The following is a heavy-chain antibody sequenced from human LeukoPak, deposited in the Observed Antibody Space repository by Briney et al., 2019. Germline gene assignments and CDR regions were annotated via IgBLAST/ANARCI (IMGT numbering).Heavy chain of an antibody. CDR3: AKDVHIVVEIAMYFDY. CDR1: GFTFSSYA. V-gene: IGHV3-23*01. J-gene: IGHJ4*02. CDR2: ISGSGGST. Sequence: PGGSLRLSCAASGFTFSSYAMSWVRQAPGKGLEWVSAISGSGGSTYYADSVKGRFTISRDNSKNTLYLQTNSLRAEDTAVYYCAKDVHIVVEIAMYFDYWGQGTLVTVSS. D-gene: IGHD2-21*01.